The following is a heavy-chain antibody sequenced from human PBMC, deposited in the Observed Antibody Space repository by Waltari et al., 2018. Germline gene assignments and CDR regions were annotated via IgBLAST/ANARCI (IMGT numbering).Heavy chain of an antibody. CDR1: VYSISSGYY. CDR2: IYHSGSA. V-gene: IGHV4-38-2*02. J-gene: IGHJ5*02. CDR3: ARGYSSSSIFDP. Sequence: QVQLQESGPGLVKPSETLSLTCTVSVYSISSGYYWGWIRQPPGKGLEGIGSIYHSGSAYYNPSLKSRVTISVDTSKNQFSLKLSSVTAADTAVYYCARGYSSSSIFDPWGQGTLVTVSS. D-gene: IGHD6-13*01.